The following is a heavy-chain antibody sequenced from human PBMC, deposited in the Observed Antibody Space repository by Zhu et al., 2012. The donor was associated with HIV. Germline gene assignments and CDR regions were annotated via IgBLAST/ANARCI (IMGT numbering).Heavy chain of an antibody. CDR3: ASLDYYDSGGYYYAAFDI. J-gene: IGHJ3*02. CDR1: GGSFSGYY. D-gene: IGHD3-22*01. CDR2: INHSGST. V-gene: IGHV4-34*01. Sequence: QVHLQQWGAGLLKPSETLSLTCAVYGGSFSGYYWNWIRQPPGKGLEWIGEINHSGSTNYNPSLKSRVTISVDTSKNQFSLKLSSVTAADTAVYYCASLDYYDSGGYYYAAFDIWGQGTMATVSS.